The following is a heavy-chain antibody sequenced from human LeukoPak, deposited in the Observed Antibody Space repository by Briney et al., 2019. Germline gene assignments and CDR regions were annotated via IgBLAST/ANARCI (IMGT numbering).Heavy chain of an antibody. V-gene: IGHV3-74*01. CDR3: VRGAVTGQQCDN. D-gene: IGHD2-21*02. CDR1: GFSFSNHW. CDR2: ITSDGYTT. J-gene: IGHJ4*02. Sequence: GGSLRLSCAASGFSFSNHWMHWVRQVPGEGLVWVSRITSDGYTTNYADSVKGRFTISRDNAKNTLYLQMNSLRDEDTADYYCVRGAVTGQQCDNWGQGTLVTVSS.